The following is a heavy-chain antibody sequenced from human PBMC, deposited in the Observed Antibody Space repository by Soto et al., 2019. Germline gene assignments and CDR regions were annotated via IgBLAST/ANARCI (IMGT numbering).Heavy chain of an antibody. V-gene: IGHV4-30-2*01. Sequence: QLELQESGSGLLKPSQTLSLTCTVYDWSISSAGYSWTWVRQPPGQGLEWMSYISKSGSTHYNPSLRNRLTMSIDTSKKQFSLSLTAVIAAYTAVYYCARVEHPFYGAGAAVEHLLYWGHGALVTVSS. J-gene: IGHJ1*01. CDR1: DWSISSAGYS. CDR3: ARVEHPFYGAGAAVEHLLY. CDR2: ISKSGST. D-gene: IGHD3-10*01.